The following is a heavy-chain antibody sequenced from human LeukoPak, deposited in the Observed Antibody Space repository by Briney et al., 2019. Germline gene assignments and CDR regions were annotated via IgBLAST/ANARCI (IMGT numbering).Heavy chain of an antibody. Sequence: SETLSLTCTVSGGSISTYYWSWIRQPAGKGLEWIGRIYASGSTNYNPSLKSRVTMSVDTSKNQFSLKVSSVTAADTAVYYCARGIYAVAGTSWFDPWGPGTLVTVSS. J-gene: IGHJ5*02. CDR1: GGSISTYY. V-gene: IGHV4-4*07. CDR2: IYASGST. D-gene: IGHD6-19*01. CDR3: ARGIYAVAGTSWFDP.